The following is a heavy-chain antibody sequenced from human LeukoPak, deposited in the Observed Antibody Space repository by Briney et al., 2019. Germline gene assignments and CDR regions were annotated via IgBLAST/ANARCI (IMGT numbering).Heavy chain of an antibody. CDR1: GFTHNDHW. CDR3: VRGQIGVSVIVL. V-gene: IGHV3-74*01. D-gene: IGHD5/OR15-5a*01. CDR2: NKGDGSQT. Sequence: GGSLRHSRAPSGFTHNDHWKHWVRQVPGKGLVWVSRNKGDGSQTNYADSVKGRFTISRVNAKNTLFLEMNSLRVEDTVAYYCVRGQIGVSVIVLWGQGSLVTVSS. J-gene: IGHJ5*02.